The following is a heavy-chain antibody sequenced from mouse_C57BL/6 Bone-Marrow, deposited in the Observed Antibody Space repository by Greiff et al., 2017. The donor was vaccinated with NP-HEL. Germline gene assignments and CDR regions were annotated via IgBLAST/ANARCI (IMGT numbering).Heavy chain of an antibody. J-gene: IGHJ3*01. D-gene: IGHD2-12*01. Sequence: VQLQQPGAELVMPGASVKLSCKASGYTFTSYWMHWVKQRPGQGLEWIGEIDPSDSYTNYNQKFKGKSTLTVDKSSSPAYMQLSSLTSEDSAVYYCASEPYDVAWFAYWGQGTLVTVSA. V-gene: IGHV1-69*01. CDR2: IDPSDSYT. CDR1: GYTFTSYW. CDR3: ASEPYDVAWFAY.